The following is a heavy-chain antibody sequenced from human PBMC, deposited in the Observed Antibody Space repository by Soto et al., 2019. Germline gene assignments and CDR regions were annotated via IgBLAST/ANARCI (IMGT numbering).Heavy chain of an antibody. V-gene: IGHV2-5*02. D-gene: IGHD1-7*01. J-gene: IGHJ4*02. CDR1: GFSLTTYGVG. Sequence: QITLKESGPTLVKPTQTLTLTCTFSGFSLTTYGVGVGWVRQPPGEALEWLALIYWDDDKRYSPSLRSRLTITKDTSKNHVVLTIANMDPVDTATYYCAHRLTLNSDWNYGRFDYWGQGTLVTVSS. CDR3: AHRLTLNSDWNYGRFDY. CDR2: IYWDDDK.